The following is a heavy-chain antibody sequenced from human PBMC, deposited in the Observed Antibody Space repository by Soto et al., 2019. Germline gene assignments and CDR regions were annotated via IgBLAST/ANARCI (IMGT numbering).Heavy chain of an antibody. CDR2: ISYDGSNK. Sequence: QVQLVESGGGVVQPGRSLRLSCAASGFTFSSYAMHWVRQAPGKGLEWVAVISYDGSNKYYADSVKGRFTISRDNSKNTLYLQMNSLRAEDTAVYYCARDGVGYGDYYFDYWGQGTLVTVSS. D-gene: IGHD4-17*01. V-gene: IGHV3-30-3*01. CDR3: ARDGVGYGDYYFDY. CDR1: GFTFSSYA. J-gene: IGHJ4*02.